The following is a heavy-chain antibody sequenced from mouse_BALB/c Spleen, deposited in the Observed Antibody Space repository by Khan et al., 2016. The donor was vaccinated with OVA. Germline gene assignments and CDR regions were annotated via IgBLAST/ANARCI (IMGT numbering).Heavy chain of an antibody. J-gene: IGHJ3*01. D-gene: IGHD1-3*01. Sequence: VQLQQSGAELAKPGASLKMSCPASGYSFITYWIHWVKQRPGQGLEWIGYIDPSTGYAEYNQKFTDKATLTADKSSSTAYMQLTSLTSEDSAVYYCARRGLNGIFVYWGQGTLVTVSA. CDR3: ARRGLNGIFVY. CDR2: IDPSTGYA. V-gene: IGHV1-7*01. CDR1: GYSFITYW.